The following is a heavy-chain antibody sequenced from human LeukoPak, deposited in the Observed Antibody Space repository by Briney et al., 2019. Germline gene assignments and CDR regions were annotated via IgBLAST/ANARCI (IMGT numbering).Heavy chain of an antibody. D-gene: IGHD3-9*01. J-gene: IGHJ4*02. CDR2: IYHSGST. CDR1: GGSISSSNW. CDR3: ARHLRLVTAVDY. V-gene: IGHV4-4*02. Sequence: SGTLSLTCAVSGGSISSSNWWSWVRQPPGKGLEWIGEIYHSGSTNYNPSLKSRVNISVDKSKNQFSLKLSSVTAADTAVYYCARHLRLVTAVDYWGQGTLVTVSS.